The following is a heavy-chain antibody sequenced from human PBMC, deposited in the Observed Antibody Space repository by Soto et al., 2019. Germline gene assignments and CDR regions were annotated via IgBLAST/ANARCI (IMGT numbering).Heavy chain of an antibody. V-gene: IGHV4-30-4*01. CDR1: GDSITSGDYY. CDR3: ATTDARGYSYGSRDF. Sequence: QVQLQESGPGLVRPSQTLSLTCTVSGDSITSGDYYWTWIRQPPGKGLEWLGCIYSSVNTYYSPSLMSSRTISIDTSKNQFFLRLSSVTAADTAIYYCATTDARGYSYGSRDFWGQGTVVTVSS. D-gene: IGHD5-18*01. J-gene: IGHJ4*02. CDR2: IYSSVNT.